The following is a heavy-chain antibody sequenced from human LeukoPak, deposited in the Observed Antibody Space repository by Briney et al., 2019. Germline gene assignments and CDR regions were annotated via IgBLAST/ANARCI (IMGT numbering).Heavy chain of an antibody. CDR2: IRFTGSYI. V-gene: IGHV3-21*04. Sequence: GGSLRLSCVASGFTFSHYSMNWVRQAPGKGLEWVSSIRFTGSYIYYADSVKGRFTISRDNAKNSLYLQMNSLSAEDMALYYCVAGWGWLPDYWGRGTLVTVSS. CDR1: GFTFSHYS. D-gene: IGHD3-16*01. CDR3: VAGWGWLPDY. J-gene: IGHJ4*02.